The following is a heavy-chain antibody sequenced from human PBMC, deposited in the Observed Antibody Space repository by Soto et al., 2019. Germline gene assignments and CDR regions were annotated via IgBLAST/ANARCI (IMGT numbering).Heavy chain of an antibody. CDR2: ISYDGSNK. CDR1: GFTFSSYA. V-gene: IGHV3-30-3*01. J-gene: IGHJ6*02. CDR3: ARATYYYGSGSYGMDV. D-gene: IGHD3-10*01. Sequence: QVQLVESGGGVVQPGRSLRLSCAASGFTFSSYAMHWVRQAPGKGLEWVAVISYDGSNKYYADSVKGRFTISRDNSKNTLYLQMNSLRAEDTAGYYCARATYYYGSGSYGMDVWGQGTTVTVSS.